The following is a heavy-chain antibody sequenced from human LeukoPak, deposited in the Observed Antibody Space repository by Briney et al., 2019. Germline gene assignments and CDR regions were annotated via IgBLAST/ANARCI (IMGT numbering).Heavy chain of an antibody. CDR1: GFRFDDSA. D-gene: IGHD3-10*01. CDR2: ISWDSGSI. J-gene: IGHJ4*02. V-gene: IGHV3-9*01. Sequence: GGSLRLSCAASGFRFDDSAMHWLRQSQLKGLEWVSGISWDSGSIDFADSVKGRFSVSRDNTKNSLYLHITGLRAEDTALYYFAKGFSGNWALIRGLDYFEWWGQGTLVTVSS. CDR3: AKGFSGNWALIRGLDYFEW.